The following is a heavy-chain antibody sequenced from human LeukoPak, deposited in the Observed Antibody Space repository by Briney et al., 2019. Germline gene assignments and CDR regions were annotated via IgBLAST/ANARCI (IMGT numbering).Heavy chain of an antibody. Sequence: PGGSLRLSCAASGFSFSTYAMHWVRQVPGKGLEWVAVLSSDGSKKFYVDSVKGRFTISRDNSKNTLSLQMDSLTAEDTAVYYCARDGDGVNGRRAGTIAFWGQGTLVIVSS. CDR2: LSSDGSKK. CDR3: ARDGDGVNGRRAGTIAF. V-gene: IGHV3-30*04. D-gene: IGHD1-14*01. CDR1: GFSFSTYA. J-gene: IGHJ4*02.